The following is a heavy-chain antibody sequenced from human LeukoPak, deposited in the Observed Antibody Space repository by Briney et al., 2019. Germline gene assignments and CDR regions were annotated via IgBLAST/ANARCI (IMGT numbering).Heavy chain of an antibody. CDR1: GGSISSGDYY. J-gene: IGHJ3*02. Sequence: SETLSPTCTVSGGSISSGDYYWSWIRQPPGKGLEWIGYIYYSGSTYYNPSLKSRVTISVDTSKNQFSLKLSSVTAADTAVYYCAAYCTNGVCHGGAFDIWGQGTMVTVSS. D-gene: IGHD2-8*01. V-gene: IGHV4-30-4*08. CDR3: AAYCTNGVCHGGAFDI. CDR2: IYYSGST.